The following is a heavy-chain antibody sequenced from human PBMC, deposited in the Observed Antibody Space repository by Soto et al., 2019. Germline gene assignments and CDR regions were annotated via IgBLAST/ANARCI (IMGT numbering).Heavy chain of an antibody. CDR2: IYSRGSI. J-gene: IGHJ2*01. Sequence: SETLSLTCVVSGESVSSHTYYWSWIRQPPGKGLEWIGYIYSRGSISYSASLKSRVTTSLDTSKNQFSLMLKSVTAADTATYFCARVDLALSENFDLWGRGTLVTVSS. CDR3: ARVDLALSENFDL. V-gene: IGHV4-61*01. CDR1: GESVSSHTYY.